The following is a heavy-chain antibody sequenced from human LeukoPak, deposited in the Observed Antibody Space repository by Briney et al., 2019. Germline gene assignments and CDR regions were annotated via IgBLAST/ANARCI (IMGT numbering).Heavy chain of an antibody. CDR2: INTGNGNT. CDR1: GYTFTSFA. D-gene: IGHD2-21*02. CDR3: ARNTETAIPLPYYFDY. Sequence: ASVKVSCKASGYTFTSFAMHWVRQAPGQRLECMGWINTGNGNTKYSQKFQGRVTITRDTSASTAYMDLSSLRSEDTAVYYCARNTETAIPLPYYFDYWGQGTLVTVSS. V-gene: IGHV1-3*04. J-gene: IGHJ4*02.